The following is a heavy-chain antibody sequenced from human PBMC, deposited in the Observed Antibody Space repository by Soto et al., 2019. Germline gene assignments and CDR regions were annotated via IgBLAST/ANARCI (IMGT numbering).Heavy chain of an antibody. V-gene: IGHV3-7*01. Sequence: EVQLVESGGDLVQPGGSLRLSCADSRFTFSGYWMYWVSQAPGKGLEWVANIKEDGSEKNYVDSVRGRFTISRDNAKNSLYLQMNSLRAEDTAVYYCARGARIWGQGTMVTVS. CDR2: IKEDGSEK. J-gene: IGHJ3*02. CDR3: ARGARI. CDR1: RFTFSGYW.